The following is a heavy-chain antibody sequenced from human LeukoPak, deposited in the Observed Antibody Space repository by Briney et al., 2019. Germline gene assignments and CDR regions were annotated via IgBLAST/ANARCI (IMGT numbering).Heavy chain of an antibody. D-gene: IGHD3-10*01. CDR2: MNPNSGNT. J-gene: IGHJ4*02. Sequence: GASVKVSCKASGYTFTSYDINWVRQATGQGLEWMGWMNPNSGNTGYAQKFQGRVTTTRNTSISTAYMELRSLRSDDTAVYYCARESHVTREDYWGQGTLITVSS. V-gene: IGHV1-8*01. CDR3: ARESHVTREDY. CDR1: GYTFTSYD.